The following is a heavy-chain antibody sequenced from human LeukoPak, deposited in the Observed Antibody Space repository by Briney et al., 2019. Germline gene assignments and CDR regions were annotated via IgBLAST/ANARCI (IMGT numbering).Heavy chain of an antibody. CDR1: GGSISSYY. CDR2: IYTSGST. Sequence: SETLSLTCTVSGGSISSYYWSWIRQPAGKGLEWIGRIYTSGSTNYNPSLKSRVTMSVDTSKNQFSLKLSSVTAADTAVYYCARYGSGPRLYYYYMDVWGKGTTVTISS. CDR3: ARYGSGPRLYYYYMDV. D-gene: IGHD3-10*01. V-gene: IGHV4-4*07. J-gene: IGHJ6*03.